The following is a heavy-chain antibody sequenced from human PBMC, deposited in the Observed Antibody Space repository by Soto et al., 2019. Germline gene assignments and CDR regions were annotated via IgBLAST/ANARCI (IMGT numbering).Heavy chain of an antibody. V-gene: IGHV4-34*01. CDR3: ARSRNRDV. Sequence: QVQVQQWGAGLLKFSETLSLTCAVNGGSFSGWHWNWIRQPPGKGLEWIGEASHTGGTNYNPSLESRVTISVDRSRNQLSLKLNSVSAADTAVSYCARSRNRDVWGPGTTVIVSS. CDR2: ASHTGGT. CDR1: GGSFSGWH. J-gene: IGHJ6*02.